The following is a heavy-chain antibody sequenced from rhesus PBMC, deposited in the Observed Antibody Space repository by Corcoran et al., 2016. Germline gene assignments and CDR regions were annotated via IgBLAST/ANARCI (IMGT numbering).Heavy chain of an antibody. CDR3: AKSGIAAAGTFDL. CDR1: VYSFTSYW. V-gene: IGHV5-2*01. CDR2: IDPRDSDT. Sequence: EVQLVQSGAAVKRPGESLKISGKHSVYSFTSYWISWVAHRPGKGLEWMGAIDPRDSDTRYSPSFQGQVTISADKSISTTYLQWSSLKASDSATYYCAKSGIAAAGTFDLWGPGTPITISS. J-gene: IGHJ2*01. D-gene: IGHD6-31*01.